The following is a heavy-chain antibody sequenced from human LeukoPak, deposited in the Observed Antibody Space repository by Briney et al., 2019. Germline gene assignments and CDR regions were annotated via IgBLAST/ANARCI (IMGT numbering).Heavy chain of an antibody. CDR1: GYTFTTYG. V-gene: IGHV1-18*01. J-gene: IGHJ4*02. Sequence: ASVKVSCEASGYTFTTYGISWVRQAPGQGLEWMGWISAYNGDTNYAQRLQGRVTMTTDTSTSTAYMELRSLRSDDTAVYYCARILYYDSSGPPDYWGQGTLVTVSS. D-gene: IGHD3-22*01. CDR3: ARILYYDSSGPPDY. CDR2: ISAYNGDT.